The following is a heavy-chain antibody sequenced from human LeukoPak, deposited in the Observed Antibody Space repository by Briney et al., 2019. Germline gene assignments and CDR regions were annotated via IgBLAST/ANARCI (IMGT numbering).Heavy chain of an antibody. V-gene: IGHV3-30*02. D-gene: IGHD6-13*01. CDR2: IRYDESNK. CDR1: GFTFSGYG. J-gene: IGHJ4*02. Sequence: GGSLRLSCAASGFTFSGYGMHWVRQAPGKGLEWVSFIRYDESNKFYADSVKGRFTISRDNSKNTLYLQMNSLTIDDTAVYYCAGHGPGVAADKDFWGQGTLVTVSS. CDR3: AGHGPGVAADKDF.